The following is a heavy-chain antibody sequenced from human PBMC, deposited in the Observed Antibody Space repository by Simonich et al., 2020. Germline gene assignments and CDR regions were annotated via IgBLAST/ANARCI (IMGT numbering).Heavy chain of an antibody. D-gene: IGHD3-10*01. CDR3: ARWPSIPASYGSGSYFDY. CDR2: INPNRGGT. J-gene: IGHJ4*02. CDR1: GYTFTVYY. V-gene: IGHV1-2*02. Sequence: QVQLVQSGAEVKKPGASVKVSCKASGYTFTVYYMHWVRQAPGQGLGRMGRINPNRGGTNYAQKFQGRVTKTRETSISTAYMELSRLRSDDTAVYYCARWPSIPASYGSGSYFDYWGQGTLVTVSS.